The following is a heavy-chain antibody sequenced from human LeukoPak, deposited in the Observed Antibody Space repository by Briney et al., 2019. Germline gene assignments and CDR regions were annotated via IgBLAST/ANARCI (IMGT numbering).Heavy chain of an antibody. CDR1: GFTLSNAW. Sequence: GGSLRLSCAASGFTLSNAWMSWVRQTPGKRLEWVGRIKSKTDGGTTDYAAPVKGRFSISRDDSKNTLFLQMNSLKTDDTAVYFCTGVLGGHYPGTFDYWGQGSLVTVSS. J-gene: IGHJ4*02. D-gene: IGHD3-22*01. V-gene: IGHV3-15*01. CDR2: IKSKTDGGTT. CDR3: TGVLGGHYPGTFDY.